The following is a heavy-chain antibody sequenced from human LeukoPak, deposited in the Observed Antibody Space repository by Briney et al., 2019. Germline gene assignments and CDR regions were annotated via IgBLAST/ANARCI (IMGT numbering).Heavy chain of an antibody. CDR1: GGTFSNYA. CDR3: ARWAGYCSITNCYAAFDF. D-gene: IGHD2-2*01. J-gene: IGHJ4*02. V-gene: IGHV1-69*13. Sequence: SVKVSCKASGGTFSNYAINWVRQAPGQGLEWMGGITPIFGTANYAQRFRGRVTITADESTSTAYMELSSLRSEDTAVYYCARWAGYCSITNCYAAFDFWGQGTLVTVSS. CDR2: ITPIFGTA.